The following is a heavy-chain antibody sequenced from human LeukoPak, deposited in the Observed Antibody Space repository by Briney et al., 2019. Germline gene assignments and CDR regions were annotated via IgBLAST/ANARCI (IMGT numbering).Heavy chain of an antibody. CDR2: INTNTGNP. V-gene: IGHV7-4-1*02. D-gene: IGHD3-3*01. CDR3: ARDHVLRFLEWLNYFDY. J-gene: IGHJ4*02. CDR1: GYTFTSYA. Sequence: ASVKVSCKASGYTFTSYAMNWVRQAPGQGLEWMGWINTNTGNPTYAQGFTGRFVFSLDTSVSTAYLQISSLKAEDTAVYYCARDHVLRFLEWLNYFDYWGQGTLVTVSS.